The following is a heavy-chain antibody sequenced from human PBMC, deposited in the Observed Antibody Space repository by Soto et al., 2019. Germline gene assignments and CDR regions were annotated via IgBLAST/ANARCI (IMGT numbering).Heavy chain of an antibody. Sequence: PGGSLRLSCAASGFTFSSYAMHWVRQAPGKGLEYVSAISSNGGSTYYANSVKGRFTISRDNSKNTLYLQMGSLRAEDMAVYYCARAPSWGYDILTGSYLQGWGQGTLVTVSS. V-gene: IGHV3-64*01. CDR3: ARAPSWGYDILTGSYLQG. D-gene: IGHD3-9*01. CDR1: GFTFSSYA. CDR2: ISSNGGST. J-gene: IGHJ4*02.